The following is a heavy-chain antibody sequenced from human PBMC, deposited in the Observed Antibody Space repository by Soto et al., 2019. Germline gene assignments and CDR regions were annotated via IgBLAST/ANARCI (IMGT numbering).Heavy chain of an antibody. V-gene: IGHV3-21*01. D-gene: IGHD6-13*01. CDR1: GLTFSSYS. J-gene: IGHJ5*02. Sequence: EVQLVESGGGLVKPGGSLRLSCAASGLTFSSYSMNWVRQAPGKGLEWVSSISSSSSYIYYADSVKGRFTISRDNAKNSLYLQMNSLKADDTAAYYCARDLTRYSSSWHNWFDPWGHGTLVTVSS. CDR2: ISSSSSYI. CDR3: ARDLTRYSSSWHNWFDP.